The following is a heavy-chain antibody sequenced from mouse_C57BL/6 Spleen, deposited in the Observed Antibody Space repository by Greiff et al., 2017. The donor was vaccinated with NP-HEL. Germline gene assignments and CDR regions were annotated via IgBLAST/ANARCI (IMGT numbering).Heavy chain of an antibody. CDR2: IYPRSGNT. V-gene: IGHV1-81*01. CDR1: GYTFTSYG. CDR3: ARWVYGSSPYYFDY. J-gene: IGHJ2*01. Sequence: QVQLQQSGAELARPGASVKLSCKASGYTFTSYGISWVKQRTGQGLEWIGEIYPRSGNTYSNEKFKGKATLTADKSSSTAYMELRSLTSEDSAVYFCARWVYGSSPYYFDYWGQGTTLTVSS. D-gene: IGHD1-1*01.